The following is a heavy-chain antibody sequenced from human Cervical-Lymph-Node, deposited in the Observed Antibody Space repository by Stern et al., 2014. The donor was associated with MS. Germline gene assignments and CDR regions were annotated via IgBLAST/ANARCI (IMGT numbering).Heavy chain of an antibody. CDR1: GFTFGSCA. J-gene: IGHJ5*02. D-gene: IGHD2/OR15-2a*01. CDR2: VSDDGSNK. CDR3: AKDRQYLTYFFDH. V-gene: IGHV3-30*18. Sequence: VPLLESGGGVVQPGRPLRLPCVASGFTFGSCAMHWVRQAHGQGLARVVGVSDDGSNKYYADSVKGRFTISRDNSQNTLYMQMSSLRPEDTAVYYCAKDRQYLTYFFDHWGQGSLVTVSS.